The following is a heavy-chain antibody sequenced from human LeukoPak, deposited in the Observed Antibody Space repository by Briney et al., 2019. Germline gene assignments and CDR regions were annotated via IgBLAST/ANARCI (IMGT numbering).Heavy chain of an antibody. V-gene: IGHV3-30*04. CDR1: GFTFSSYA. CDR3: ARDRVVVASYGMDV. CDR2: ISYDGSNK. Sequence: QPGGSLRLSCAASGFTFSSYAMHWVRQAPGKGLEWVAVISYDGSNKYYADSVKGRFTISRDNSKNTLYLQMNSLRAEDTAVYYCARDRVVVASYGMDVWGQGTTVTVSS. D-gene: IGHD2-15*01. J-gene: IGHJ6*02.